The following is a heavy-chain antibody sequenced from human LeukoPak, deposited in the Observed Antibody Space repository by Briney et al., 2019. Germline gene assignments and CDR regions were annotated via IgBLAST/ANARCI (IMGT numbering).Heavy chain of an antibody. CDR2: IYYSGST. V-gene: IGHV4-39*07. Sequence: SETLSLTCTVSGGSLSSSSYSWGWIRQPPGKGLEWIGSIYYSGSTYYNPSLKSRVTISVDTSKNQFSLKLSSVTAADTAVYYCARGGIVVVPAATPYYYGMDVWGQGTTVTVSS. CDR3: ARGGIVVVPAATPYYYGMDV. CDR1: GGSLSSSSYS. D-gene: IGHD2-2*01. J-gene: IGHJ6*02.